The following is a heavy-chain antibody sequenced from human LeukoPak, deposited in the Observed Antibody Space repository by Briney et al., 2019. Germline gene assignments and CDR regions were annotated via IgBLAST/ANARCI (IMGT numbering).Heavy chain of an antibody. Sequence: PSETLSLTCTVSGGSISSYYWSWIRQPPGKGLEWIRYIYYSGSTNYNPSLKSRVTISVDTSKNQFSLKLSSVTAADTAVYYCAREYYDILTGYYRFDYWGQGTLVTVSS. CDR1: GGSISSYY. V-gene: IGHV4-59*01. J-gene: IGHJ4*02. CDR3: AREYYDILTGYYRFDY. CDR2: IYYSGST. D-gene: IGHD3-9*01.